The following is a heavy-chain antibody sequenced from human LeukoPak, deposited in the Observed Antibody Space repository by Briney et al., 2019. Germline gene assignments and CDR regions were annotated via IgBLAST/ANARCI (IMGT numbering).Heavy chain of an antibody. J-gene: IGHJ4*02. D-gene: IGHD3-10*01. Sequence: GGSLRLSCAASGYTFSSYSMNWVRQAPGKGLEWISYISSSSITIYYADSVKGRFTITRDNAKNSLYLQLNSLRDDDTAVYYWARDRGDFDYWGQGTLVTVSS. CDR2: ISSSSITI. CDR3: ARDRGDFDY. V-gene: IGHV3-48*02. CDR1: GYTFSSYS.